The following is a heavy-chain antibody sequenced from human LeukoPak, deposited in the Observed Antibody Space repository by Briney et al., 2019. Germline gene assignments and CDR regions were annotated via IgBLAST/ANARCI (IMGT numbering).Heavy chain of an antibody. CDR3: AVWGLRYFDWLLQ. Sequence: GASVKVSCKASGYTFTGYYMHWVRQAPGQGLEWMGWINPNSGGTNYAQKFQGRVTMTRNTSISTAYMELSSLRSEDTAVYYCAVWGLRYFDWLLQWGQGTLVTVSS. J-gene: IGHJ4*02. CDR2: INPNSGGT. CDR1: GYTFTGYY. V-gene: IGHV1-2*02. D-gene: IGHD3-9*01.